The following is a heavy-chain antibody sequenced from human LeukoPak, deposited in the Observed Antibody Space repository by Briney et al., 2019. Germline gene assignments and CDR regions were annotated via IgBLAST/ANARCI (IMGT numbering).Heavy chain of an antibody. CDR3: ARPYGGNSFDAFDI. CDR1: GFTFSSYA. D-gene: IGHD4-23*01. J-gene: IGHJ3*02. CDR2: ISYDGSNK. Sequence: GGSLRLSCAASGFTFSSYAMHWVRQAPGKGLEWVAVISYDGSNKYYADSVKGRFTISRDNPKNTLYLQMNSLRAEDTAVYYCARPYGGNSFDAFDIWGQGTMVTVSS. V-gene: IGHV3-30-3*01.